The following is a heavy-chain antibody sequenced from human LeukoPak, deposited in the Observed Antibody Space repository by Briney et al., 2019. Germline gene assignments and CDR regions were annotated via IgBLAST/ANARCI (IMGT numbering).Heavy chain of an antibody. V-gene: IGHV4-59*12. Sequence: SETLSLTCTVSGGSISSYYWSWIRQPPGKGLEWIGYIYYSGSTYYNPSLKSRVTISVDTSKNQFSLKLGSVTAADTAVYYCARDDYSNSFDYWGQGTLVTVSS. CDR1: GGSISSYY. D-gene: IGHD4-11*01. J-gene: IGHJ4*02. CDR3: ARDDYSNSFDY. CDR2: IYYSGST.